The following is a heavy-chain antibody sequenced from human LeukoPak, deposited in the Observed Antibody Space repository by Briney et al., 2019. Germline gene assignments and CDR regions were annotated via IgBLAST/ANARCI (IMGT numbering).Heavy chain of an antibody. CDR3: AKDRTVGASYWYFDL. Sequence: GGSLRLSCTASGFSFSNSAMSWVRQAPGKGLAWVSTFTGSGATTFYADSVKGRFTISRDNPKGTLYLQMSNLRVEDTAIYYCAKDRTVGASYWYFDLWGRGTLVTVSS. J-gene: IGHJ2*01. CDR2: FTGSGATT. D-gene: IGHD1-26*01. CDR1: GFSFSNSA. V-gene: IGHV3-23*01.